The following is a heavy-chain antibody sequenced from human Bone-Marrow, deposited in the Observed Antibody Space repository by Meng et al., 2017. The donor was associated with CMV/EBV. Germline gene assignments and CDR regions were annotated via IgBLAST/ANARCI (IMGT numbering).Heavy chain of an antibody. Sequence: ASVKVSCKASGYTFTGYYMHWVRQAPGQGLEWMGWINPNSGGTNYAQKFQGRVTMTRDTSISTAYMELSRLRSDDTAVYYCACLLWPGITGKVDAFDIWGQGTMVTGSS. J-gene: IGHJ3*02. V-gene: IGHV1-2*02. D-gene: IGHD1-20*01. CDR2: INPNSGGT. CDR3: ACLLWPGITGKVDAFDI. CDR1: GYTFTGYY.